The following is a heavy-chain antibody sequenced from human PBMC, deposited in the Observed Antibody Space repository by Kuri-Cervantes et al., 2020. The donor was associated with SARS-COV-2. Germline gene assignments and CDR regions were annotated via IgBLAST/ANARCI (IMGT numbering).Heavy chain of an antibody. Sequence: GGSLRLSCAASGFTFSSYGMHWVRQAPGKGLEWVAFIRNDGSNKYYADSVKGRFTISRDNSKNTLYLQMNSLRAEDTAVYYCANSPGYSSSWTGSDDYWGQGTLVTVSS. V-gene: IGHV3-30*02. CDR1: GFTFSSYG. CDR2: IRNDGSNK. J-gene: IGHJ4*02. CDR3: ANSPGYSSSWTGSDDY. D-gene: IGHD6-13*01.